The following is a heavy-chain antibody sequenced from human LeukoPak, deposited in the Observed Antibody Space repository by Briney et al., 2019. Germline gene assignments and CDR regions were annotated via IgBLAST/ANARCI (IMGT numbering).Heavy chain of an antibody. Sequence: ASVKVSCKASGGTFSSYAISWVRQAPGQGLEWMGMIIPILGIANYAQKFQGRVTITADKSTSTAYTELSSLRSEDTAVYYCARAGVATNHDEGSFDYWGQGTLVTVSS. CDR2: IIPILGIA. D-gene: IGHD5-24*01. V-gene: IGHV1-69*04. J-gene: IGHJ4*02. CDR1: GGTFSSYA. CDR3: ARAGVATNHDEGSFDY.